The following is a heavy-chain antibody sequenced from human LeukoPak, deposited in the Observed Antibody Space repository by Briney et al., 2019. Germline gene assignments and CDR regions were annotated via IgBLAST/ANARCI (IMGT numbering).Heavy chain of an antibody. J-gene: IGHJ6*02. CDR2: IWYDGSNK. Sequence: GGSLRLSCAASGFTFSSYGMHWVRQAPGKGLEWVAVIWYDGSNKYYADSVKGRFTISRDNSKNTLYLQMNSLRAEDTAVYYCARDHARYCSGGSCYSNYCGMDVWGQGTTVTVSS. CDR1: GFTFSSYG. D-gene: IGHD2-15*01. V-gene: IGHV3-33*01. CDR3: ARDHARYCSGGSCYSNYCGMDV.